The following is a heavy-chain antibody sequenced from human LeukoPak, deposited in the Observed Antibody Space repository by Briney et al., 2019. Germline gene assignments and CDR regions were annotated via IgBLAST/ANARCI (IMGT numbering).Heavy chain of an antibody. Sequence: GGSLRLSCAASGFTFSSYNMNWVRQAPGKGLEWVSYISSSSSTIYYADSVKGRFTISRDNAKNSLYLQMNSLRAEDTAVYYCARSVRWLQSQDFDYWGQGTLVTVSS. CDR1: GFTFSSYN. CDR3: ARSVRWLQSQDFDY. D-gene: IGHD5-24*01. V-gene: IGHV3-48*04. J-gene: IGHJ4*02. CDR2: ISSSSSTI.